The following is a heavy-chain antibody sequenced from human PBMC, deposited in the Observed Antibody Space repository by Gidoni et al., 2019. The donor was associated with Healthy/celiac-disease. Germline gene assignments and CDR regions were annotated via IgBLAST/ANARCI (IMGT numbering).Heavy chain of an antibody. Sequence: QVQLVESGGGVVQPGRSLRLSCAASGFTFSSYGMHWVRQAPGKGLEWVAVIWYDGSNKYYADSVKGRFTISRDNSKNTLYLQMNSLRAEDTAVYYCAREAAQDTAFDYWGQGTLVTVSS. J-gene: IGHJ4*02. CDR1: GFTFSSYG. CDR3: AREAAQDTAFDY. D-gene: IGHD2-2*02. V-gene: IGHV3-33*01. CDR2: IWYDGSNK.